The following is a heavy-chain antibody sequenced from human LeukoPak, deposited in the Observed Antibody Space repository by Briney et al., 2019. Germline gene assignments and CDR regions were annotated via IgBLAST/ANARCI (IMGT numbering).Heavy chain of an antibody. CDR1: GFKFGSFS. CDR2: IASDSSST. Sequence: GGSLRLSCAASGFKFGSFSMNWVRQAPGKGLEWLSYIASDSSSTYYSDSVKGRFTISRDNAKNSLYLQMNSLRAEDTAVYYCARVIGSYGDSAYWGQGTLVTVSS. D-gene: IGHD4-17*01. V-gene: IGHV3-48*04. CDR3: ARVIGSYGDSAY. J-gene: IGHJ4*02.